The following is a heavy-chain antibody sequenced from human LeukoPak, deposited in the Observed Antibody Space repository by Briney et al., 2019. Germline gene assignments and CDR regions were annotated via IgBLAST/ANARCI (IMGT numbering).Heavy chain of an antibody. CDR3: ARATSWYVSCFDP. CDR2: IYTSGST. Sequence: SETLSLTCTVFGGSISGYYWSWIRQPAGKGLEWIGRIYTSGSTTYNPSLKSRVTMSVDTSRNQFSLKLSSVTAADTAVYYCARATSWYVSCFDPWGQGTLVTVSS. CDR1: GGSISGYY. V-gene: IGHV4-4*07. D-gene: IGHD2-2*01. J-gene: IGHJ5*02.